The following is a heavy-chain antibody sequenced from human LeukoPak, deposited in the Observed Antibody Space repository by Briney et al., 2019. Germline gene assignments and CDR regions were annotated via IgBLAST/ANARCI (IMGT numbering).Heavy chain of an antibody. CDR3: ARVFGYYYYGMDV. CDR2: INAGNGNT. J-gene: IGHJ6*02. V-gene: IGHV1-3*01. D-gene: IGHD3-3*01. CDR1: GGTFSSYA. Sequence: ASVKASCKASGGTFSSYAISWVRQAPGQGLEWMGWINAGNGNTKYSQKFQGRVTITRDTSASTAYMELSSLRSEDTAVYYCARVFGYYYYGMDVWGQGTTVTVSS.